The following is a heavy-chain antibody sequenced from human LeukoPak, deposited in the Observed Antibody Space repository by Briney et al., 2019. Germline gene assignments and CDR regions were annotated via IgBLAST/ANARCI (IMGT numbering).Heavy chain of an antibody. CDR2: IFYSGST. J-gene: IGHJ4*02. CDR1: RGSISNYY. D-gene: IGHD6-13*01. CDR3: ARHIGMAAAPNY. V-gene: IGHV4-59*08. Sequence: SETLSLTCTVSRGSISNYYWSWIRQPPGEGLEWIGYIFYSGSTDYNPSLKSRVTISVDASKNQFSLSLSSVIAADTAVYYCARHIGMAAAPNYWGQGTLVTVSS.